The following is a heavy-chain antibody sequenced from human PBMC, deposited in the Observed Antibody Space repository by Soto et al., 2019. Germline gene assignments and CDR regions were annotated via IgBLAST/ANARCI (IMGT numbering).Heavy chain of an antibody. CDR2: IRSKAYGGTT. CDR3: TKLMVYAIPPDY. CDR1: GFTFGDYA. D-gene: IGHD2-8*01. Sequence: PGGSLRLSCTASGFTFGDYAMSWFRQAPGKGLEWVGFIRSKAYGGTTEYAASVKGRFTISRDDSKSIAYLQMNSLKTEDTAVYYCTKLMVYAIPPDYWGQGTLVTVSS. J-gene: IGHJ4*02. V-gene: IGHV3-49*03.